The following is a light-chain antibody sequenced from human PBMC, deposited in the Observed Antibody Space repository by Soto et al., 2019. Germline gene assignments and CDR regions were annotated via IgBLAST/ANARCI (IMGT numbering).Light chain of an antibody. J-gene: IGLJ1*01. CDR3: SSFTRSSTFV. CDR1: SSDVGGYNY. CDR2: EVS. V-gene: IGLV2-14*01. Sequence: QSALTQPASVSGSPGQSITISCTGTSSDVGGYNYVSGYQQHPGKAPKLMIYEVSNRPSGVSNRFSGSKSGNTASLTISGLQAEDEADYYCSSFTRSSTFVFGTGTKLTVL.